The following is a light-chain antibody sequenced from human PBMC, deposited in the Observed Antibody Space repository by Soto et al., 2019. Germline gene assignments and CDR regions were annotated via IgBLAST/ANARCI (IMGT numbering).Light chain of an antibody. J-gene: IGKJ4*01. CDR1: QAVSNW. V-gene: IGKV1-12*02. Sequence: DIQMTQSPSSLSASVGDEVTLTCRASQAVSNWLAWYQHRPGSAPKLLIYAASNLPSGVPARFTGSGSGTVFTLTIISLQPEDFATYYCQQTKRFPFTFGGGTKVDIK. CDR3: QQTKRFPFT. CDR2: AAS.